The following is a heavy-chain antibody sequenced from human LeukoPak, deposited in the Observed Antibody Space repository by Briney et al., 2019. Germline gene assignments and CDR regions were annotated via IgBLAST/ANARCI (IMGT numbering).Heavy chain of an antibody. CDR2: IYPGDSDT. CDR1: GYSFTNYW. CDR3: ARHPSQQYNTGCYPDY. Sequence: GESLKISCKGSGYSFTNYWIGWVRPMPGKGLEWMGIIYPGDSDTRYSPSFQGQVTISADKSISTAYLQWSSLKASDSSMYYCARHPSQQYNTGCYPDYWGQGTLVTVSS. V-gene: IGHV5-51*01. D-gene: IGHD6-19*01. J-gene: IGHJ4*02.